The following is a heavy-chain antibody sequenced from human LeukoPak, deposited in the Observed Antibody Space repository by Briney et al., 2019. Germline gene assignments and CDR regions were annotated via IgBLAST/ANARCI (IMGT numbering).Heavy chain of an antibody. D-gene: IGHD5-24*01. J-gene: IGHJ4*02. Sequence: SETLSLTCTVSGVSISSSSYYWGWIRQPPGKGLERIGSIYYSGSTYYNPSLKSRVTISVDTSKNQFSLKLSPVTAADTAVYYCARLPVEMATIWDYFDYWGQGTLVTVSS. CDR3: ARLPVEMATIWDYFDY. CDR2: IYYSGST. CDR1: GVSISSSSYY. V-gene: IGHV4-39*01.